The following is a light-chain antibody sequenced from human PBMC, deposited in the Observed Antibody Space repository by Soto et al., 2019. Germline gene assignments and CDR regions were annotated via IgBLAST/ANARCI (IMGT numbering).Light chain of an antibody. V-gene: IGKV3-11*01. CDR2: DAS. CDR1: QSVSIY. J-gene: IGKJ4*01. Sequence: PGGRATLSCRASQSVSIYLAWYQQKPGQAPRLLIYDASNRASDIPARFSGSGSETDFTLTISSLEPEDFAIYYCQQRSNWPLTFGGGTKVDIK. CDR3: QQRSNWPLT.